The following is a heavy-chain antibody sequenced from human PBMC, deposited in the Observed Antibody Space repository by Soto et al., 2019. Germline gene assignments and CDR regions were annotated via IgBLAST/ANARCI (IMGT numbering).Heavy chain of an antibody. Sequence: GGSLRLSCAASGFTFRSYPMHWVRQAPGKGLEWVAIVSYDGITKYADSVKGRFTISRDNSNNTLFLQMNSLRTEDTAAYYCTKEGLFWSGSFDSWGQGTLVTVSS. V-gene: IGHV3-30-3*02. J-gene: IGHJ4*02. CDR1: GFTFRSYP. CDR3: TKEGLFWSGSFDS. CDR2: VSYDGITK. D-gene: IGHD3-3*01.